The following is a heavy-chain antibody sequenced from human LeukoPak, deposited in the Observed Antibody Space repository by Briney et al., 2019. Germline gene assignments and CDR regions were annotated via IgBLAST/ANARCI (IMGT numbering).Heavy chain of an antibody. J-gene: IGHJ6*02. V-gene: IGHV3-11*01. CDR2: ISSSGGTI. D-gene: IGHD3-10*01. CDR3: ARDHYYGSGSYHYYYYGMDV. Sequence: GGSLRLSCAASGFTFSDYYLSWIRQAPGKGLGWVSYISSSGGTIYYADSVKGRFTISRDNAKNSLYLQMNSLRAEDTAVYYCARDHYYGSGSYHYYYYGMDVWGQGTTVTVSS. CDR1: GFTFSDYY.